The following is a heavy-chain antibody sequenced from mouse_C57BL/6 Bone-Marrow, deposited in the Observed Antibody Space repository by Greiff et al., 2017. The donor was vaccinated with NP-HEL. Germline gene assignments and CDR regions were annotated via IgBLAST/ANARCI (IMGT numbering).Heavy chain of an antibody. CDR1: GYTFTSYW. CDR3: ARERMVTTPFAY. J-gene: IGHJ3*01. V-gene: IGHV1-50*01. CDR2: IDPSDSYT. Sequence: QVQLKQSGAELVKPGASVKLSCKASGYTFTSYWMQWVKQRPGQGLEWIGEIDPSDSYTNYNQKFKGKATLTVDTSSSTAYMQLSSLTSEDSAVYYCARERMVTTPFAYWGQGTLVTVSA. D-gene: IGHD2-2*01.